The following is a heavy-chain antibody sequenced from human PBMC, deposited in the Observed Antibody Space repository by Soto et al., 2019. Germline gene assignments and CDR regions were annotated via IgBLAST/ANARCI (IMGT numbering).Heavy chain of an antibody. J-gene: IGHJ6*02. Sequence: QVQLVQSGAEVKKPGSSVKFSCKASGGTFSSHAIAWVRQAPGKGLEWMGGIIPIFGTANYAQKFQGRVTITVDESTSTAYMELSSLRSEDTAVYYCGGLPERGYSYGSSPGYYGMDVWGQGTTVTVSS. V-gene: IGHV1-69*01. CDR1: GGTFSSHA. D-gene: IGHD5-18*01. CDR2: IIPIFGTA. CDR3: GGLPERGYSYGSSPGYYGMDV.